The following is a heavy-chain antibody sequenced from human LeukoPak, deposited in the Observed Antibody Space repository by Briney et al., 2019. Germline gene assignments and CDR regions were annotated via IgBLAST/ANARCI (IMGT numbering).Heavy chain of an antibody. Sequence: SETLSLTCAVSGYSISSGYYWGWIRQPPGKGLEWIGEINHSGSTNYNPSLKSRVTISVDTSKNQFSLKLSSVTAADTAVYYCARGSTMIVVWGQGTLVTVSS. CDR1: GYSISSGYY. J-gene: IGHJ4*02. D-gene: IGHD3-22*01. V-gene: IGHV4-38-2*01. CDR2: INHSGST. CDR3: ARGSTMIVV.